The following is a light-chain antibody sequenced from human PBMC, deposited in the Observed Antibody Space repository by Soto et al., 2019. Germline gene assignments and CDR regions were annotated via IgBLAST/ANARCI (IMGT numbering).Light chain of an antibody. CDR3: QQGYSISWT. V-gene: IGKV1-39*01. CDR1: QSISSY. CDR2: GAS. Sequence: DIQMTQSPSSLSASVRDRVTITCRASQSISSYLNWYQQRPGKAPKVLIYGASTLQSGVPSRFSGSGSGTEFTLTISSLQPEDFATYYCQQGYSISWTFGQGTKVEIK. J-gene: IGKJ1*01.